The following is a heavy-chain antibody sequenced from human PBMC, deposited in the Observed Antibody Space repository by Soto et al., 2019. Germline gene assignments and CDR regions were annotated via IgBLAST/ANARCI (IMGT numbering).Heavy chain of an antibody. J-gene: IGHJ3*01. Sequence: VQLVESGGGVVQPGRSLRLSCAASGFTFRSYAMHWFRQAPGQGLEWLAIRSYDGSNKYDADAVKGRFTISRDNTKNTLYLQMNSLRAEDKAVYYCAKGRGLFTPPRVWVQGTMVPVSS. V-gene: IGHV3-30*18. CDR2: RSYDGSNK. CDR1: GFTFRSYA. CDR3: AKGRGLFTPPRV. D-gene: IGHD2-21*01.